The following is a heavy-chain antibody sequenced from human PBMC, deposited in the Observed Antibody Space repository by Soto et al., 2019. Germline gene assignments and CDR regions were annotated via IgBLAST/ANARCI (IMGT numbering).Heavy chain of an antibody. CDR1: GGTFSSYT. J-gene: IGHJ6*03. CDR3: ARVLRPPGPDQYYYYYMDV. D-gene: IGHD7-27*01. Sequence: GASVKVSCKASGGTFSSYTISWVRQAPGQGLEWMGRIIPILGIANYAQKFQGRVTITADKSTSTAYMELSSLRSEDTAVYYCARVLRPPGPDQYYYYYMDVWGKGTTVTVSS. V-gene: IGHV1-69*02. CDR2: IIPILGIA.